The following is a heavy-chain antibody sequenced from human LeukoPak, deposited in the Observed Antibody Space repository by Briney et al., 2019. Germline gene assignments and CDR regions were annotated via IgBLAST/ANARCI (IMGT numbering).Heavy chain of an antibody. CDR1: GFTFSSFS. V-gene: IGHV3-48*01. D-gene: IGHD4/OR15-4a*01. Sequence: GGSLRLSCAAPGFTFSSFSMNWVRQAPGKGLEWISYISSSGPTIYYADSVKGRFTISRDNAKNSVYLQMNSLRAEDTAVYYCTRLHGAYPIDFWGQGTLVTVSS. CDR2: ISSSGPTI. CDR3: TRLHGAYPIDF. J-gene: IGHJ4*02.